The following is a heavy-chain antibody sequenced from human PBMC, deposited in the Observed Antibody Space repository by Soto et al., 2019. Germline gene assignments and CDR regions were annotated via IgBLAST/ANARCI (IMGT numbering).Heavy chain of an antibody. J-gene: IGHJ4*02. V-gene: IGHV3-74*01. CDR2: INDDGIST. D-gene: IGHD1-1*01. Sequence: GSLRLSFAASGFTFSMYWMHWVRQVPGKGPEGVSRINDDGISTNYADYVKRRFTISRDNAKNTLYLQMNALRVEDTGVYYCTRGPRPTSTGTGAFWGQGTLVTVSS. CDR3: TRGPRPTSTGTGAF. CDR1: GFTFSMYW.